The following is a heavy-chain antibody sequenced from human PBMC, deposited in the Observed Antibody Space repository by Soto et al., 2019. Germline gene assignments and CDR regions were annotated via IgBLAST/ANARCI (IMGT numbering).Heavy chain of an antibody. CDR2: IKPDNGGT. CDR3: PFSRYSSGYCYTTSLYYFDY. D-gene: IGHD2-21*02. V-gene: IGHV1-2*02. Sequence: ASVKVSCKASGYTFSGPSIHWVRQAHGQGLEGMGWIKPDNGGTNYAQRYQGRVTMTSDTSISTAYMELSKLTSAATSVYYFPFSRYSSGYCYTTSLYYFDYWGQGALVTVSS. J-gene: IGHJ4*02. CDR1: GYTFSGPS.